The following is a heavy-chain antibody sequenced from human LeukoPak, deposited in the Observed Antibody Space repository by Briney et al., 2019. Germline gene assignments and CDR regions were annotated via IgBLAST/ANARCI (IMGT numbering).Heavy chain of an antibody. D-gene: IGHD3-16*01. V-gene: IGHV2-26*01. J-gene: IGHJ4*02. CDR1: GFTLSNARMG. Sequence: SGPVLVHPTETLPLTPTVSGFTLSNARMGVSWIRQPPGKALEWLAHIFSNDEKSYSTSLKSRLTISKDTSKSQVVLTMTNMDPVDTATYYCARIWGMASHFDYWGQGTLVTVSS. CDR3: ARIWGMASHFDY. CDR2: IFSNDEK.